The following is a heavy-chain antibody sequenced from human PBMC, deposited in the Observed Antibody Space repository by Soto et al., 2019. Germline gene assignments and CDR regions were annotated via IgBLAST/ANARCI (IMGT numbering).Heavy chain of an antibody. V-gene: IGHV3-15*01. CDR1: GFTFSNAW. D-gene: IGHD6-13*01. J-gene: IGHJ6*02. CDR2: IKSKTDGGTT. Sequence: GGSLRLSCAASGFTFSNAWMSWVRQAPGKGLEWVGRIKSKTDGGTTDYAAPVKGRFTISRDDSKNTLYLQMNSLKTEDTAVYYCTTPYSSSWYAGYYYYGMDVWGQGTTVTVSS. CDR3: TTPYSSSWYAGYYYYGMDV.